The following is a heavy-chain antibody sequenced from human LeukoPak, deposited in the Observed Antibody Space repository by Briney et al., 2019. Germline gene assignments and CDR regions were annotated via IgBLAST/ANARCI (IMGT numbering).Heavy chain of an antibody. Sequence: SETLSLTCNVSGGSISSYYWSWIRQPPGKGLEWIGYIYYSGSTNYNPSLKSRVTISVDTSKNQFSLKLSSVTAADTAVYYCATYYYDSSGYYYFDYWGQGTLVTVSS. V-gene: IGHV4-59*01. D-gene: IGHD3-22*01. CDR2: IYYSGST. J-gene: IGHJ4*02. CDR3: ATYYYDSSGYYYFDY. CDR1: GGSISSYY.